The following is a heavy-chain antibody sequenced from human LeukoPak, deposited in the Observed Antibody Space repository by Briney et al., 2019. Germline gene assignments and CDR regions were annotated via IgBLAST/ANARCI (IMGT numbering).Heavy chain of an antibody. CDR2: IRNSGGRT. J-gene: IGHJ4*02. CDR3: AKHSLPDYYDSSGYYLFDY. V-gene: IGHV3-23*01. D-gene: IGHD3-22*01. Sequence: GGSLRLSCAASGFTFSSYAMSWVRQAPGKGLEWVSSIRNSGGRTFYTDSVKGRFTISRDNSKITLYLQMNSLRAEDTAVYYCAKHSLPDYYDSSGYYLFDYWGQGTLVTVSS. CDR1: GFTFSSYA.